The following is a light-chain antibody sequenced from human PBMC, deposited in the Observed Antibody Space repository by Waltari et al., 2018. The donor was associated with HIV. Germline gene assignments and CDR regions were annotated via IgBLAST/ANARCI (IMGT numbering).Light chain of an antibody. CDR1: PSVSNN. J-gene: IGKJ2*01. CDR3: QQYNNWHT. V-gene: IGKV3-15*01. CDR2: GAS. Sequence: ETVMTQSPATLSVSHGDRAPRSCRASPSVSNNLAWYKQKPGQAPRLLIYGASTRAAGIPARVSGSGSGTEFTLTITSLQSEDSALYYCQQYNNWHTFGQGTKLEIK.